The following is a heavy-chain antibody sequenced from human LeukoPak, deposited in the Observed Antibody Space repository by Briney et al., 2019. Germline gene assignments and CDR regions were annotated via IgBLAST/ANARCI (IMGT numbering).Heavy chain of an antibody. V-gene: IGHV3-30*02. D-gene: IGHD1-26*01. CDR3: AKPSGSGVDY. CDR1: RFTFSTHD. Sequence: PGGSLRLSCGASRFTFSTHDMHWVRQAPGKGLEWVASIRYDGSHEYYADSVKGRFTISRDNSKNTLYLQMNSVRSEDTALYYCAKPSGSGVDYWGQGTRVTASS. CDR2: IRYDGSHE. J-gene: IGHJ4*01.